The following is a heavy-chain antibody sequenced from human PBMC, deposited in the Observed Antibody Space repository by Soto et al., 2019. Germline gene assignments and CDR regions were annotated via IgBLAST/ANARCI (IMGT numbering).Heavy chain of an antibody. CDR2: INLDGAGT. Sequence: EVQLVQSGGGLVEPGGSLRLSCVASGFTFGSYWMHWVREVPGKGLMWVSRINLDGAGTAYADSVKGRFTISRDNAKNTLYLQMNSLRPEDTAVYYCSRVGPEMIVAVAAFDIWGQGTMVNVSS. D-gene: IGHD3-22*01. J-gene: IGHJ3*02. CDR3: SRVGPEMIVAVAAFDI. V-gene: IGHV3-74*01. CDR1: GFTFGSYW.